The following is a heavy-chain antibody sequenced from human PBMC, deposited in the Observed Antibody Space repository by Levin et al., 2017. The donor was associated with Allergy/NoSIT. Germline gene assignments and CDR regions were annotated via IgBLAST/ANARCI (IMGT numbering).Heavy chain of an antibody. J-gene: IGHJ6*03. Sequence: GGSLRLSCAASGFTVSSNFMSWVRQAPGKGLEWVSVIYSGGSTYYADSVKGRFTISRDNSKNTLYLQMNSLRAEDTAVYYCARDVFSITMVQGVNYYYYMDVWGKGTTVTVSS. CDR3: ARDVFSITMVQGVNYYYYMDV. CDR2: IYSGGST. V-gene: IGHV3-53*01. CDR1: GFTVSSNF. D-gene: IGHD3-10*01.